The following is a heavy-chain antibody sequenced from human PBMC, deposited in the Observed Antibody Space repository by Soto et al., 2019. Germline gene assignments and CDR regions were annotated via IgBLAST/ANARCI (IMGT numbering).Heavy chain of an antibody. J-gene: IGHJ6*02. CDR3: ARSSHQLRYGMDV. Sequence: HEQLVESGGGVVQPGRSLRLSCAASAFTFSTYAMHWVRQAPGKGLEWVAVISYDGSNKYFADSVKGRFTIYRDNSKNALYLQMSSLRAEDTAVYYCARSSHQLRYGMDVWGQGTTVTVSS. V-gene: IGHV3-30-3*01. D-gene: IGHD2-2*01. CDR1: AFTFSTYA. CDR2: ISYDGSNK.